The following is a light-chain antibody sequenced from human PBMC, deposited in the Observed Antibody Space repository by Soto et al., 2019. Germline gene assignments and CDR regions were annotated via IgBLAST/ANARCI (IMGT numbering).Light chain of an antibody. J-gene: IGKJ5*01. CDR2: KVS. CDR1: QILVHSYGIAY. CDR3: MQGTHWPIT. V-gene: IGKV2-30*02. Sequence: DVVMTHSPLSLPVALGQPSSISCSSNQILVHSYGIAYFSLFQQMPVRSPRRLIYKVSNRDSGVPARFSGSGSGTDFALKISRVEAEDVGVHYCMQGTHWPITFGQGTRLE.